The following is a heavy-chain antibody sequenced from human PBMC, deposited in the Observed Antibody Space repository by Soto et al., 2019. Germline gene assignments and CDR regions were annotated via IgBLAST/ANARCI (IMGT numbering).Heavy chain of an antibody. Sequence: QVQLVESGGGVVQPGRSLRLSCAASGFTFSSYAMHWVRQAPGKGLEWVAVISYDGSNKYYADSVKGRFTISRDNSKNTLYLQMNSLRAEDTAVYYCAREADDYVWGSYRPLAGYFDYWGQGTLVTVSS. CDR1: GFTFSSYA. CDR2: ISYDGSNK. CDR3: AREADDYVWGSYRPLAGYFDY. J-gene: IGHJ4*02. D-gene: IGHD3-16*02. V-gene: IGHV3-30-3*01.